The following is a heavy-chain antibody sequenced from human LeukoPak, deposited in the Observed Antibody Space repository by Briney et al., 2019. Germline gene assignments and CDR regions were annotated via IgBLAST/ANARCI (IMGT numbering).Heavy chain of an antibody. J-gene: IGHJ3*02. CDR2: INHSGST. CDR1: GGSFSGYY. CDR3: ARDGFNKAFDI. D-gene: IGHD2/OR15-2a*01. Sequence: KPSETLSLTCAVYGGSFSGYYWSWIRQPPGKGLEWIGEINHSGSTNYNPSLKSRVTISVDTSKNQFSLKLSSVTAADTAVYYCARDGFNKAFDIWGQGTMVTVSS. V-gene: IGHV4-34*01.